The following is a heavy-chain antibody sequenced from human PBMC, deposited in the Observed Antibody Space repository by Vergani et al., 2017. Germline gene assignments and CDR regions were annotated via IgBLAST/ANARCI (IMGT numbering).Heavy chain of an antibody. D-gene: IGHD3-3*01. CDR2: INPNSGGT. J-gene: IGHJ6*02. CDR3: ARDRNDFWSGYYSHGMDV. CDR1: GYTFTGYY. Sequence: QVQLVQSGAEVKKPGASVKVSCKASGYTFTGYYMHWVRQAPGQGLEWMGWINPNSGGTNYAQKFQGRVTMTRDTSISTAYMELSRMRSDEPAVYYCARDRNDFWSGYYSHGMDVWGQGTTVTVSS. V-gene: IGHV1-2*02.